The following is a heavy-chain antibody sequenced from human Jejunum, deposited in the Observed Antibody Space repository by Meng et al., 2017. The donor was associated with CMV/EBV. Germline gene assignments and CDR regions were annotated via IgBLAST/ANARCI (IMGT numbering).Heavy chain of an antibody. CDR1: LTFNNYA. CDR2: FAANGDYI. CDR3: AKVSTFAYGPGSFFDH. D-gene: IGHD3-10*01. V-gene: IGHV3-23*01. Sequence: LTFNNYAMTWVRQAPGKGLEWVSGFAANGDYINYADSVKGRFTISRDNSKNTLYLQMNSLRAEDTALYYCAKVSTFAYGPGSFFDHWGQGTPVTVSS. J-gene: IGHJ4*02.